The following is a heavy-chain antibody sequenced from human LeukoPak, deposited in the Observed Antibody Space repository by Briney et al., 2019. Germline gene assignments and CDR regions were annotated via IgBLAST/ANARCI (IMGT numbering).Heavy chain of an antibody. D-gene: IGHD3-16*02. CDR1: DFTVSSFY. J-gene: IGHJ3*02. CDR2: IYGGHGS. CDR3: ARGDYVWGTYPGAFDI. V-gene: IGHV3-66*01. Sequence: GGSLRLSCTASDFTVSSFYMSWVRRAPGKGLERVSAIYGGHGSFYADSVKGRFTISRDNSMNTLYLQMNRLRAEDTAVYYCARGDYVWGTYPGAFDIWGQGTKVTASS.